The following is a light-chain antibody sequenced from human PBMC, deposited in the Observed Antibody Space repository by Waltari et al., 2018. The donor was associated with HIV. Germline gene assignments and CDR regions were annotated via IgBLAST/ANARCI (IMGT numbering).Light chain of an antibody. Sequence: QPALTQPASVSGSPGQSITISCTGSSSDVGHYNYSPWYQQHPGKAPKLVIYDVSNRPSGVSNRFSGSKSGNTASLTISGLQTEDEADYYCNSYSTTYTPCVFGTGTRVTVL. CDR2: DVS. CDR1: SSDVGHYNY. V-gene: IGLV2-14*01. CDR3: NSYSTTYTPCV. J-gene: IGLJ1*01.